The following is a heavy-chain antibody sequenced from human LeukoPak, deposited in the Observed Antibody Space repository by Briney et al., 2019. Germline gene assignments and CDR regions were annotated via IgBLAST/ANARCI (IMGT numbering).Heavy chain of an antibody. CDR3: AKSVAIYFYYGLDV. V-gene: IGHV3-23*01. Sequence: PGGSLRLSCAASEFAFSTYNMSWVRQTPGKGLEWVSAISGSGGSTYYADSVKGRFTISRDNSKNTLFLQMNSLRAEDTAPYYCAKSVAIYFYYGLDVWGQGTTVAVSS. J-gene: IGHJ6*02. CDR1: EFAFSTYN. D-gene: IGHD3-3*01. CDR2: ISGSGGST.